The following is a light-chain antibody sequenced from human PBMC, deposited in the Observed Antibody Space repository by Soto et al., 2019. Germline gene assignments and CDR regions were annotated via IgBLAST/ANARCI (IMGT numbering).Light chain of an antibody. V-gene: IGKV3-20*01. CDR2: GES. CDR3: QKYDSSPRT. Sequence: EMVVTQSPATLSLSPGESVALSCRASQSISRNLAWYQQKTGQAPRLLIYGESSRATGIPDRLSGSGSGTDLTLTINRLEPEDFAVYYCQKYDSSPRTCGQGTKVDIK. J-gene: IGKJ1*01. CDR1: QSISRN.